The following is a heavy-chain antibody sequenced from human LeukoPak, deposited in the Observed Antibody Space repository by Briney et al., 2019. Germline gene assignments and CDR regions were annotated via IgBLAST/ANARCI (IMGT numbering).Heavy chain of an antibody. CDR1: GGSISSSSYY. CDR2: INHSGST. V-gene: IGHV4-39*07. J-gene: IGHJ5*02. CDR3: ARGKGRPPNRYCSSTSCYTGFSINWFDP. Sequence: PSETLSLTCTVSGGSISSSSYYWGWIRQPPGKGLEWIGEINHSGSTNYNPSLKSRVTISVDTSKNQFSLKLSSVTAADTAVYYCARGKGRPPNRYCSSTSCYTGFSINWFDPWGQGTLVTVSS. D-gene: IGHD2-2*02.